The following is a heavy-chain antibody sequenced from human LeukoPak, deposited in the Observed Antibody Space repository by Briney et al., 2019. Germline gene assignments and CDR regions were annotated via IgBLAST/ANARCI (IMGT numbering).Heavy chain of an antibody. D-gene: IGHD6-19*01. V-gene: IGHV4-4*07. CDR1: GVSINLYY. CDR2: MYAGGNT. Sequence: SETLSLTCAVSGVSINLYYWNWVRQPAGKGLEWIGRMYAGGNTNYNPSPKSRVTMSVDTSKNLFFLNLDSVTAADTAVYFCARDNNGWPPKLYSMDVWGQGTTVTVSS. J-gene: IGHJ6*02. CDR3: ARDNNGWPPKLYSMDV.